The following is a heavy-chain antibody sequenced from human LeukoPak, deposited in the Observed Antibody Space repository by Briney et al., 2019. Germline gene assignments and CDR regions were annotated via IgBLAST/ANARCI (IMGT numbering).Heavy chain of an antibody. J-gene: IGHJ3*02. CDR3: ARVLRDDSSGYYYSPRGNAFDI. CDR1: GYTFTCYY. Sequence: ASVKVSCKASGYTFTCYYMHWVRQAPGQGLEWMGRINPNSGGTNYAQKFQGRVTMTRATSISTAYMELSRLRSDDTAVYYCARVLRDDSSGYYYSPRGNAFDIWGQGTMVTVSS. V-gene: IGHV1-2*06. D-gene: IGHD3-22*01. CDR2: INPNSGGT.